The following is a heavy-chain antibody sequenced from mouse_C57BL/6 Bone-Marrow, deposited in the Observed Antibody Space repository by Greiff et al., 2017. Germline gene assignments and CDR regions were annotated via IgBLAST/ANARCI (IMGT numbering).Heavy chain of an antibody. CDR3: ARIYYGNYVGDY. Sequence: ESGPGLVKPSPSLSLTCSVTGYSITSGYYWNWIRQFPGNKLEWMGYISYDGSNNYNPSLKNRISITRDTSRNQFFLKLNSVTTEDTATYYCARIYYGNYVGDYWGQGTTLTVSS. CDR2: ISYDGSN. J-gene: IGHJ2*01. CDR1: GYSITSGYY. V-gene: IGHV3-6*01. D-gene: IGHD2-1*01.